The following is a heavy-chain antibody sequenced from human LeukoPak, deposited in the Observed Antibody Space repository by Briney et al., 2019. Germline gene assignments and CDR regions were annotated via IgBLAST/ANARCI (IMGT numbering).Heavy chain of an antibody. J-gene: IGHJ6*02. D-gene: IGHD4-23*01. Sequence: PGGSLRLSCAASGFTFSSYSMNWVRQAPGKGLEWVSYISSSGSTIYYADSVKGRFTISRDNAKNSLYLQMNSLRDEDTAVYYCARVQPPPTVVTPRYYYYGMDVWGQGTTVTVSS. CDR2: ISSSGSTI. CDR3: ARVQPPPTVVTPRYYYYGMDV. V-gene: IGHV3-48*02. CDR1: GFTFSSYS.